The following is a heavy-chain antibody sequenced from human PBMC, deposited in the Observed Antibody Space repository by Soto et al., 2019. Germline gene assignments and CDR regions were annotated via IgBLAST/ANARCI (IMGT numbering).Heavy chain of an antibody. CDR2: IYYSGST. D-gene: IGHD4-17*01. Sequence: NPSETLSLTCTVSGGSISSYYWSWIRQPPGKGLEWIGYIYYSGSTNYNPSLKSRVTISVDTSKNQFSLKLSSVTAADTAVYYCAATATVTFSNYYYYMDVWGKGTTVTVSS. CDR3: AATATVTFSNYYYYMDV. CDR1: GGSISSYY. V-gene: IGHV4-59*01. J-gene: IGHJ6*03.